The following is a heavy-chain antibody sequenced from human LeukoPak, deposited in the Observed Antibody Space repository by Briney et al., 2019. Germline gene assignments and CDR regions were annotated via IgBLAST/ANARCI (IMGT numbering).Heavy chain of an antibody. CDR1: GFTFSSYA. CDR2: ISGSGGST. D-gene: IGHD2-2*01. Sequence: GGSLRLSCAASGFTFSSYAMSWVRQAPGKGLEWVSAISGSGGSTYYADSVKGRFTISRDNSKNTLYLQMDSLRAEDTAVYYCAKGTGVVPAATFDYWGQGTLVTVSS. V-gene: IGHV3-23*01. J-gene: IGHJ4*02. CDR3: AKGTGVVPAATFDY.